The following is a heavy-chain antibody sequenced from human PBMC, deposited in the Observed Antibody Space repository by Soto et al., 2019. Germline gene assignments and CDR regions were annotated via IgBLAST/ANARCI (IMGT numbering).Heavy chain of an antibody. CDR3: ARDDEYAAVAEFDY. CDR1: GFTFSDYY. V-gene: IGHV3-11*06. Sequence: GGSLRLSCAASGFTFSDYYMSWIRQAPGKGLEWVSYISSSSSYTNYAGSVKGRFTISRDNAKNSLYLQMNSLRAEDTAVYYCARDDEYAAVAEFDYWGQGTLVTVSS. J-gene: IGHJ4*02. CDR2: ISSSSSYT. D-gene: IGHD6-19*01.